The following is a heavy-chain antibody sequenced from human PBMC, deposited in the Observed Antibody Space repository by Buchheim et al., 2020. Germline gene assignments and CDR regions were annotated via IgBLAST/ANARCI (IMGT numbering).Heavy chain of an antibody. V-gene: IGHV3-21*01. CDR2: ISSSSSYI. D-gene: IGHD5-18*01. CDR3: ARDPAWGYSYGAFDY. J-gene: IGHJ4*02. Sequence: EVQLVESGGGLVKPGGSLRLSCAASGFTFSSYSMNWVRQAPGKGLEWVSSISSSSSYIYYADSVKGRFTISRDNAKNSLYLQMNSLRAEDTAVYYCARDPAWGYSYGAFDYWGQGTL. CDR1: GFTFSSYS.